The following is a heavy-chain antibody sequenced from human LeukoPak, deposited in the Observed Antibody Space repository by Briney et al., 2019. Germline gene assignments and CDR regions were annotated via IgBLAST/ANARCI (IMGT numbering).Heavy chain of an antibody. CDR2: IYYSGST. CDR1: AGSISSVDYY. D-gene: IGHD2-15*01. J-gene: IGHJ4*02. CDR3: ARGVVVVAAVDY. V-gene: IGHV4-30-4*01. Sequence: PSQTLSLTCTLSAGSISSVDYYWSWIRQPPWKGLEWIGYIYYSGSTYYNPSLKSRVTISVDTSKNQFSLKLSSVTAADTAVYYCARGVVVVAAVDYWGQGTLVTVSS.